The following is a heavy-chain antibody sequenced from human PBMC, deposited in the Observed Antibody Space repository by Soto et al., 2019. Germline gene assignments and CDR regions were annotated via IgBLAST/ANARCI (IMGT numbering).Heavy chain of an antibody. J-gene: IGHJ6*03. CDR2: IYYSGST. V-gene: IGHV4-59*08. CDR3: ARHDSYYYYMDV. CDR1: GGSISSYY. Sequence: QLQLQESGPGLVKPSETLSLTCTVSGGSISSYYWSWIRQPPGKGLEWIGYIYYSGSTNYNPSLKSRVTISVDTSKNQFSLKLSSVTAADTAVYYCARHDSYYYYMDVWGKGTTVTVSS.